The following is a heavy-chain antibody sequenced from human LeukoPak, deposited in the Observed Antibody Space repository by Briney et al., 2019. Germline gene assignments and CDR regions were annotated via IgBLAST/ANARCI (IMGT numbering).Heavy chain of an antibody. V-gene: IGHV3-7*01. J-gene: IGHJ6*02. CDR2: INQDGSQK. Sequence: PGGSLRLSCAASGFTFSIYWVSWVRQAPGKGLEWVANINQDGSQKYYVDSVKGRFTISRDNARNSLYLQMSSLRPEDTAVYYCATYTHWVAGDVWGQGTTVTVSS. CDR1: GFTFSIYW. D-gene: IGHD3-16*01. CDR3: ATYTHWVAGDV.